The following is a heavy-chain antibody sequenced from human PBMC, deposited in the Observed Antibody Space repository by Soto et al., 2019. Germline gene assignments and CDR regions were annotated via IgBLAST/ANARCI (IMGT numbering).Heavy chain of an antibody. D-gene: IGHD2-15*01. CDR3: ASAGNIGP. CDR2: IKQDGSES. V-gene: IGHV3-7*01. CDR1: GFTFSNYW. Sequence: GGSLRLSCAASGFTFSNYWMSWVRQAPGKGLEWVANIKQDGSESNYADSVKGRFTISRDNAENSLYLQMTSLRAEDTAVYYCASAGNIGPWGQGTLVTVSS. J-gene: IGHJ5*02.